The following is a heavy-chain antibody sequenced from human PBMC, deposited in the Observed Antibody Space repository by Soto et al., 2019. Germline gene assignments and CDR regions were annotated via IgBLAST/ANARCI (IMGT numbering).Heavy chain of an antibody. V-gene: IGHV1-18*01. Sequence: ASVKVSCKASGYTFTSYGISWVRQAPGQGLEWMGWISAYNGNTNYAQKLQGRVTMTTDTSTSTAYMELRSLRSDDTAVYYCARVPPPRDIVVVPAATIDYWGQGTLVTVSS. D-gene: IGHD2-2*01. CDR3: ARVPPPRDIVVVPAATIDY. J-gene: IGHJ4*02. CDR2: ISAYNGNT. CDR1: GYTFTSYG.